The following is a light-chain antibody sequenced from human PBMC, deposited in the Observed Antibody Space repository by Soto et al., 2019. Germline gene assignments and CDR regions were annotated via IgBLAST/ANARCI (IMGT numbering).Light chain of an antibody. V-gene: IGKV2-28*01. CDR1: QSLVHSNGYNY. CDR3: MQTVQTRT. CDR2: MGS. Sequence: DIVVTQSPLFLPVTPGEPASISCRSSQSLVHSNGYNYLDWYVQKPGQSPQVLIYMGSNRAPGVPHRFSGSGSGTDFTLKISRVEAEDVGVYYCMQTVQTRTFGQGTKVEI. J-gene: IGKJ1*01.